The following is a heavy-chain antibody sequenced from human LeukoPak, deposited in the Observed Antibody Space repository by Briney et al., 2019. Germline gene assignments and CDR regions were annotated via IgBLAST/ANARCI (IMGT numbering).Heavy chain of an antibody. J-gene: IGHJ4*02. D-gene: IGHD2-15*01. CDR1: GFTFSTYA. V-gene: IGHV3-23*01. CDR3: AKDEEEWLLRGFDD. CDR2: ISATGGTT. Sequence: GGSLRLSCAASGFTFSTYAMSWVRQAPGEGLEWVSTISATGGTTYYADSVKGRFTISRDNSKSRLYLQMNSLRAEDTAVYYCAKDEEEWLLRGFDDWGQGTLVTVSS.